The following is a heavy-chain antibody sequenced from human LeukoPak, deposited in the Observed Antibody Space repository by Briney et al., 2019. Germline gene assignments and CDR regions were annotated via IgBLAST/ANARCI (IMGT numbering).Heavy chain of an antibody. Sequence: GGSLRLSCVGSGFTFRSHAMSWVRQAPEKGLEFVSGIYENGGTTYYADSVKGRFSISRDNSKNTLYLQMDSLRGEDTAVYYCAKDFRIGYSAHFDYWGQGALVTVSS. CDR1: GFTFRSHA. CDR2: IYENGGTT. J-gene: IGHJ4*02. D-gene: IGHD2-21*01. V-gene: IGHV3-23*01. CDR3: AKDFRIGYSAHFDY.